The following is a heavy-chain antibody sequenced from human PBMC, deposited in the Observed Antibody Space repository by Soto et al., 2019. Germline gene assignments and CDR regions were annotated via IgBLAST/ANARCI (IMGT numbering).Heavy chain of an antibody. CDR3: ARITSGWYVPVYGMDV. V-gene: IGHV1-18*01. CDR2: ISAYNGNT. D-gene: IGHD6-19*01. CDR1: GYTFTSYG. J-gene: IGHJ6*02. Sequence: QVQLVQSGAEVKKPGASVKVSCKASGYTFTSYGISWVRQAPGQGLEWMGWISAYNGNTNYAQKLQGRVTMTTDTSTSTAYTELRSLRSDDTAVYYCARITSGWYVPVYGMDVWGQGTTFTVSS.